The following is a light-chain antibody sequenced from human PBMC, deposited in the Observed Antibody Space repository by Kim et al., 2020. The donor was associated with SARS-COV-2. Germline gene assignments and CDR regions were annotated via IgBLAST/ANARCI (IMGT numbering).Light chain of an antibody. Sequence: DIVMTQSPDSLAVSMGGRATINCKSSQSVFFSSKNKDYVAWFQQKPGQPPKLLIYWASTRESGVPDRFSGGGSGTDFTLPISSLRAEDAAVYSCQQYYNFPITFCQGTPLEIK. J-gene: IGKJ5*01. CDR1: QSVFFSSKNKDY. CDR3: QQYYNFPIT. V-gene: IGKV4-1*01. CDR2: WAS.